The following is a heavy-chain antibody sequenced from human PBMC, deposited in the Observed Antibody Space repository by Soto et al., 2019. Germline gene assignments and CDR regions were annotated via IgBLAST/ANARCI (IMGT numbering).Heavy chain of an antibody. J-gene: IGHJ4*02. Sequence: QVPLVQSGAEVKKPGASVKVSCKASGYTFTGYHIPWVRQAPGQGIEWMGWINPNRGGTNNAQKFQGWVTMTRDTSISTAYRDLSRLRTADTAVYYCARDLGDCSNGVCDNTYYFDCWGQGTLVTVSS. D-gene: IGHD2-8*01. CDR1: GYTFTGYH. CDR3: ARDLGDCSNGVCDNTYYFDC. V-gene: IGHV1-2*04. CDR2: INPNRGGT.